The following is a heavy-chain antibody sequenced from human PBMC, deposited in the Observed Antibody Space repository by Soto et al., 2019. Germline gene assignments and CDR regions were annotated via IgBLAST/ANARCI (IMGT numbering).Heavy chain of an antibody. D-gene: IGHD4-17*01. Sequence: SETLSLTCTVSGVSISSGDYYWSWIRQPPGKGLEWIGYIYYSGSTYYNPSLKSRVTISVDTSKNQFSLKLSSVTAADTAVYYCARGFLERRATVTTGTTANLLDYWGQGTLVTVSS. CDR1: GVSISSGDYY. J-gene: IGHJ4*02. CDR3: ARGFLERRATVTTGTTANLLDY. V-gene: IGHV4-30-4*01. CDR2: IYYSGST.